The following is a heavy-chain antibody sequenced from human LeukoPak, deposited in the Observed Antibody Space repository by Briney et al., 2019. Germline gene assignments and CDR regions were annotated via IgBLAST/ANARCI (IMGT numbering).Heavy chain of an antibody. J-gene: IGHJ6*02. CDR3: AREYTAMVRRVYYYYGMDV. D-gene: IGHD5-18*01. CDR2: ISSSSSYI. V-gene: IGHV3-21*01. CDR1: GFTFSSYR. Sequence: GGSLTLSCAASGFTFSSYRMNWVRQAPGRGREWVSSISSSSSYIYYAGSVKGRFSISRDNAKHPLYLQMNSLRAEDTAVYYCAREYTAMVRRVYYYYGMDVWGQGPTVSVSS.